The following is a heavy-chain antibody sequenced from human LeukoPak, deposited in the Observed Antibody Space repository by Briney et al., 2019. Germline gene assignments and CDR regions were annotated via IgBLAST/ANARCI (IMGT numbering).Heavy chain of an antibody. J-gene: IGHJ4*02. CDR3: ARDRLHYDSLTGYPAD. V-gene: IGHV3-66*01. Sequence: PGGSLRLSCAASGFTFSTYEMNWVRQAPGKGLEWVSVIYSGGSTHYADSVKGRFTISRDNSKNTLYLQMNSLRAEDTAVYYCARDRLHYDSLTGYPADWGQGTLVTVSS. CDR1: GFTFSTYE. CDR2: IYSGGST. D-gene: IGHD3-9*01.